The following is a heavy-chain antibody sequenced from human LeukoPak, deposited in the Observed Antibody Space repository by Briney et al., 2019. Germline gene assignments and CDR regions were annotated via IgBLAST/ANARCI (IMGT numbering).Heavy chain of an antibody. V-gene: IGHV1-2*02. CDR3: AVWMGYHDFWSGPFDY. Sequence: ASVKVSCKASGYTFTGYYMHWVRQAPGQGLEWMGWINPNSGGTNYAQKFQGRVTMTRDTSVSTGYMELSSLRSDDTAVYYCAVWMGYHDFWSGPFDYWGQGTRVSVSS. CDR2: INPNSGGT. D-gene: IGHD3-3*01. CDR1: GYTFTGYY. J-gene: IGHJ4*02.